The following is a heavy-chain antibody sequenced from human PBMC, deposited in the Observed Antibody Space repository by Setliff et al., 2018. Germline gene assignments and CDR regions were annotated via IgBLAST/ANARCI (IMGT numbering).Heavy chain of an antibody. V-gene: IGHV3-7*01. D-gene: IGHD3-10*01. CDR1: GFPFNRYT. J-gene: IGHJ6*02. CDR2: IKQDGSEK. CDR3: ARDHAYGSRFYYYYYGMDV. Sequence: PGGSLRLSCVASGFPFNRYTMNWVRQAPGKGLEWVANIKQDGSEKYYVDSVKGRFTISRDNAKNSLYLQMNSLRAEDTAVYYCARDHAYGSRFYYYYYGMDVWGQGITVTVSS.